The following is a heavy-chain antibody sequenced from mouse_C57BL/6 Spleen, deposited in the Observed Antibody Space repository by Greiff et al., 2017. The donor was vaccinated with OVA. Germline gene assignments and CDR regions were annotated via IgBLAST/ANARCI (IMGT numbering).Heavy chain of an antibody. J-gene: IGHJ1*03. V-gene: IGHV5-16*01. CDR3: ARYYGSSLYWYFDV. D-gene: IGHD1-1*01. Sequence: EVQLVESEGGLVQPGSSMKLSCTASGFTFSDYYMAWVRQVPEKGLEWVANINYDGSSTYYLDSLKSRFIISRDNAKNILYLQMSSLKSEDTATYYCARYYGSSLYWYFDVWGTGTTVTVSS. CDR1: GFTFSDYY. CDR2: INYDGSST.